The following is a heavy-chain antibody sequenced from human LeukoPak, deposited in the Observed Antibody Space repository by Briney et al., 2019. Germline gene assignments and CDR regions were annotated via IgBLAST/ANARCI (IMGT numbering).Heavy chain of an antibody. Sequence: GGSLRLSCAASGFTFSSYAMHWVRQAPGKGLEWVANINEDGSEKYYVDSVKGRFTISRDSSKNTLFLQMNSLSAEDTAVYYCAKDGDDCSSSTCHYYYYMDVWGKGTTVTVSS. V-gene: IGHV3-30*14. D-gene: IGHD4-11*01. CDR1: GFTFSSYA. CDR2: INEDGSEK. J-gene: IGHJ6*03. CDR3: AKDGDDCSSSTCHYYYYMDV.